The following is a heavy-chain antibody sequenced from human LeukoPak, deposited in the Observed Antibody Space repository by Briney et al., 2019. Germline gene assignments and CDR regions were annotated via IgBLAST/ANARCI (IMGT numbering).Heavy chain of an antibody. CDR3: ASDRGHSSGWYREDWFDP. CDR2: INAGNGNT. V-gene: IGHV1-3*01. CDR1: GYTFTSYA. Sequence: ASVKVSCKASGYTFTSYARHWVRQAPGQRLEWMGWINAGNGNTKYSQKFQGRVTITRDTSASTAYMELSSLRSEDTAVYYCASDRGHSSGWYREDWFDPWGQGTLATVSS. J-gene: IGHJ5*02. D-gene: IGHD6-19*01.